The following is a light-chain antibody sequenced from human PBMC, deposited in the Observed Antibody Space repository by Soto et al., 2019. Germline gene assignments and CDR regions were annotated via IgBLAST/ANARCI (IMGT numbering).Light chain of an antibody. Sequence: QSVLTQPASVSGSPGQSITISCTGTSRDIGGYNYVSWYQQHPGKAPKLMIYDVSNRPSGVSDRFSGSKSGNTASLTISGLQAEDEADYYCSSYTTTGTPVFGGGTKLTVL. CDR2: DVS. CDR1: SRDIGGYNY. V-gene: IGLV2-14*03. J-gene: IGLJ2*01. CDR3: SSYTTTGTPV.